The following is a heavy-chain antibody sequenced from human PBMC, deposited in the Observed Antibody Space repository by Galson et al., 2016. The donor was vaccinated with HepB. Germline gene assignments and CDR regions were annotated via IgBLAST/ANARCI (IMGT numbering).Heavy chain of an antibody. Sequence: SLRLSCAASGFTISNLWMNWVRQAPGKGLEWVSSISSNSFYIYYGDSMKGRVTISRDNAKNSLYLQMNGLRAEDTTVYYCAREGLRAAMSNTDAFDIWGQGTVVTVSS. CDR2: ISSNSFYI. CDR3: AREGLRAAMSNTDAFDI. V-gene: IGHV3-21*01. J-gene: IGHJ3*02. CDR1: GFTISNLW. D-gene: IGHD2-2*01.